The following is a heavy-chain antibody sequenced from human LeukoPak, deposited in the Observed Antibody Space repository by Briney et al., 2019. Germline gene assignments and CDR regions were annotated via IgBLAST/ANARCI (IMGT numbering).Heavy chain of an antibody. CDR3: AREPLRGRAGDNAFDL. J-gene: IGHJ3*01. Sequence: ASVKVSCRASGYAFNTYDVNWVRQATGQGLEWMGWMNPNSGNTGYAEKLQGRVTMTRDTSTNTAYMELRSLISDDTAVYYCAREPLRGRAGDNAFDLWGLGTMVTVSS. CDR1: GYAFNTYD. D-gene: IGHD7-27*01. V-gene: IGHV1-8*01. CDR2: MNPNSGNT.